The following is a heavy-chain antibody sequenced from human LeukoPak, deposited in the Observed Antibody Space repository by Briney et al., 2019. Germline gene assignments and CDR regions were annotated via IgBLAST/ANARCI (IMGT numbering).Heavy chain of an antibody. CDR2: ISYSGST. Sequence: SETLSLTCTVSGGSISNYYWSWIRQPPGKGLEWIGYISYSGSTNYNPSLKSRVTISVDTSKNQFSLKLSSVTAADTAVYYCARASHGSEFDPWGQGTLVTVSS. CDR1: GGSISNYY. J-gene: IGHJ5*02. D-gene: IGHD5-24*01. CDR3: ARASHGSEFDP. V-gene: IGHV4-59*01.